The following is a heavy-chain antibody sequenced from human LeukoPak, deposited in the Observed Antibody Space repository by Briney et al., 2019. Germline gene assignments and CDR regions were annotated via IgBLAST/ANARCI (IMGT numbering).Heavy chain of an antibody. CDR1: GFTVSSNY. CDR3: ARVSGYYYYYYGMDV. J-gene: IGHJ6*02. Sequence: GGSLRLSCAASGFTVSSNYMSWVRQAPGKGLEWVSVICSGGSPYYADSVKGRFTISRDNSKNTLYLQMNSLRAEDTAVYYCARVSGYYYYYYGMDVWGQGTTVTVSS. V-gene: IGHV3-66*01. D-gene: IGHD3-22*01. CDR2: ICSGGSP.